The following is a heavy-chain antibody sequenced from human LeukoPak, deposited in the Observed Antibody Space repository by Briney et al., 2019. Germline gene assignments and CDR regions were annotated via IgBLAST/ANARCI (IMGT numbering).Heavy chain of an antibody. J-gene: IGHJ5*02. CDR1: GFTFSDYY. CDR3: TRDFDAATGS. D-gene: IGHD3-9*01. V-gene: IGHV3-74*01. CDR2: INGDGSRT. Sequence: GGSLRLSCAASGFTFSDYYMNWVRQAPGKGLVWVSRINGDGSRTNCADSVKGRFTISRDNAENTLYLQMNSLRVEDTAVYYCTRDFDAATGSWGQGTLVTVSS.